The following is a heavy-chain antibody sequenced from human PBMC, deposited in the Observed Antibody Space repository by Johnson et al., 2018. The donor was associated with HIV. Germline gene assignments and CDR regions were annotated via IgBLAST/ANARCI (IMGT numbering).Heavy chain of an antibody. D-gene: IGHD3/OR15-3a*01. CDR3: ARRGLAIAFEI. V-gene: IGHV3-20*04. CDR2: IGWTGSNA. Sequence: VQLVESGGGVVRPGESLRLSCAGSGFTFGDYDMSWVRQAPGKGLEWVSGIGWTGSNAGYADSVKGRFTISRDNAKRSVYVQMNSLGAGDTAVYYCARRGLAIAFEIWGQGTIGTGSS. J-gene: IGHJ3*02. CDR1: GFTFGDYD.